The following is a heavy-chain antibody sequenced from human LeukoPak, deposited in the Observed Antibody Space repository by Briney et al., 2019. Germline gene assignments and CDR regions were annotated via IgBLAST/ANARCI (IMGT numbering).Heavy chain of an antibody. J-gene: IGHJ4*02. V-gene: IGHV3-64*01. CDR3: ARDRGIAAAGTPSPFDY. CDR1: GFTFSSYA. CDR2: IRSNGGST. Sequence: GGSLRLSCAASGFTFSSYAMHWVGQAPGKGWDKVSVIRSNGGSTYYANSVKGRFTISRDNSKNTLYLQMGSLRAEDMAVYYCARDRGIAAAGTPSPFDYWGQGTPVTVSS. D-gene: IGHD6-13*01.